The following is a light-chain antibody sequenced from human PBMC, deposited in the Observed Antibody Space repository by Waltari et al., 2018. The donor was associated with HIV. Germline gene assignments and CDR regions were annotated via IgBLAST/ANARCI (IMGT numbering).Light chain of an antibody. V-gene: IGLV1-40*01. J-gene: IGLJ3*02. CDR2: GNN. Sequence: QSVLTQPPSVSGAPGQRVTFSCTGSSSNIGAGYDVHWYQQLPGTAPKLLIYGNNNRPAGVPYRFPGSKSCTSASLAITGLQAEDEADYYCQSYDSSLSGSWVFGGGTKLTVL. CDR3: QSYDSSLSGSWV. CDR1: SSNIGAGYD.